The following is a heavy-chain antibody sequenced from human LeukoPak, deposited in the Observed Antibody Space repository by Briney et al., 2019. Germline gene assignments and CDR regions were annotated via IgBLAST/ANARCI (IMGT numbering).Heavy chain of an antibody. J-gene: IGHJ4*02. D-gene: IGHD4-11*01. Sequence: GGSLRLSCTASGFTFGDYSMSWVRQAPGKGLEWVGFIRSKAYGGTAEYAASVNGRFTIPRDDSIGIAYLQMNSLKTEDTAVYYCSRAPYSNYVNLDFWGQGTLVTVSS. V-gene: IGHV3-49*04. CDR3: SRAPYSNYVNLDF. CDR1: GFTFGDYS. CDR2: IRSKAYGGTA.